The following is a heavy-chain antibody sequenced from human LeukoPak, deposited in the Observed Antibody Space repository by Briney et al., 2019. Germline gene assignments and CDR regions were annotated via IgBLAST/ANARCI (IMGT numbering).Heavy chain of an antibody. CDR3: AKGDGYDSDS. Sequence: GESLKISCKGSGYSFTSYWISWVRQMPGKGLEWLGNIDPSDSYTNYSPSFQGHVTISADKSISTAYLQWSSLKASDTAIYYCAKGDGYDSDSWGQGTLVTVSS. V-gene: IGHV5-10-1*01. D-gene: IGHD5-12*01. CDR1: GYSFTSYW. J-gene: IGHJ5*01. CDR2: IDPSDSYT.